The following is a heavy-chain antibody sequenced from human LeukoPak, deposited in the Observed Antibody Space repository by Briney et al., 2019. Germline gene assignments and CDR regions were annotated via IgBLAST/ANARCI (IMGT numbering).Heavy chain of an antibody. J-gene: IGHJ6*02. V-gene: IGHV5-10-1*01. CDR3: ARLHPGYSSSWYAHYYYYGMDV. D-gene: IGHD6-13*01. CDR1: GYSFTSYW. Sequence: PGESLKISCKGSGYSFTSYWISWVRQMPGQGLEWMGRIDPSDSYTNYSPSFQGHVTISADKSISTAYLQWSSLKASDTAMYYCARLHPGYSSSWYAHYYYYGMDVWGQGTTVTVSS. CDR2: IDPSDSYT.